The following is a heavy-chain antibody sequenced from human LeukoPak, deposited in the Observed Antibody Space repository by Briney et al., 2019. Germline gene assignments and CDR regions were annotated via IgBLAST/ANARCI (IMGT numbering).Heavy chain of an antibody. CDR3: ARDGGIAARPGYWFDP. Sequence: SVKVSCKASGGTSSSYAISWVRQAPGQGLEWMGGIIPIFGTANYAQKFQGRVTITADKSTSTAYMELSSLRSEDTAVYYCARDGGIAARPGYWFDPWGQGTLVTVSS. CDR1: GGTSSSYA. J-gene: IGHJ5*02. CDR2: IIPIFGTA. D-gene: IGHD6-6*01. V-gene: IGHV1-69*06.